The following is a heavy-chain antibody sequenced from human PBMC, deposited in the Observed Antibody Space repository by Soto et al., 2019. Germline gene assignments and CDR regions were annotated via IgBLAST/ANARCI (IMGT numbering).Heavy chain of an antibody. CDR2: INSDASHT. D-gene: IGHD2-2*01. CDR1: GFTCSTYW. CDR3: DRGGYCLTTICYGDRFDP. Sequence: EVQLVESVGGLVQPGGSLRLSCAASGFTCSTYWMHWLRQVPGNGLEWVSRINSDASHTYYADSVKGRFTISRYNAKNAVHMEMNRLSAEDTAFFYGDRGGYCLTTICYGDRFDPWGQGSVVTVSS. V-gene: IGHV3-74*01. J-gene: IGHJ5*02.